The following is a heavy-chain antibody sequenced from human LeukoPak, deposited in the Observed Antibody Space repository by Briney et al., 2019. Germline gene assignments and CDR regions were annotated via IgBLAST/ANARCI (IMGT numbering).Heavy chain of an antibody. CDR3: AKNVAGLWYFDL. CDR2: ISRDCST. V-gene: IGHV3-48*01. J-gene: IGHJ2*01. CDR1: GFTFSSYS. D-gene: IGHD6-19*01. Sequence: GGSLRLSCAVSGFTFSSYSMNWVRQAPGKGLEWLSYISRDCSTYADSVKGRFTVSRDNDKNSLYLQMNSLRAEDTALYYCAKNVAGLWYFDLWGRGTLVTVSS.